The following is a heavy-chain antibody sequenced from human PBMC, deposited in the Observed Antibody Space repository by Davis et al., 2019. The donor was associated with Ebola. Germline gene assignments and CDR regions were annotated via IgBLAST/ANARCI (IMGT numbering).Heavy chain of an antibody. J-gene: IGHJ3*02. V-gene: IGHV3-21*01. CDR2: ISSSSSYI. D-gene: IGHD5-24*01. Sequence: GESLKISCAASGFTFSSYSMNWVRQAPGKGLEWVSSISSSSSYIYYADSVKGRFTISRDNAKNSLYLQMNSLRAEDTVVYYCARGGVEMATISFAFDIWGQGTMVTVSS. CDR3: ARGGVEMATISFAFDI. CDR1: GFTFSSYS.